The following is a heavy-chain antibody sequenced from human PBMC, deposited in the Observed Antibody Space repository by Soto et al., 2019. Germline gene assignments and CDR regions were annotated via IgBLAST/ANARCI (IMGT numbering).Heavy chain of an antibody. CDR1: AGAVSSFF. D-gene: IGHD6-19*01. Sequence: SETLSLTYTVAAGAVSSFFWSWIRPPPGRGLEWIGYLYYGGSTHYSPSLRSRVTISVDTSQNQFSLNLMSVTAADTAIYYCARVRHGWTFLDYWSKGTLVTVSS. J-gene: IGHJ4*02. CDR2: LYYGGST. CDR3: ARVRHGWTFLDY. V-gene: IGHV4-59*02.